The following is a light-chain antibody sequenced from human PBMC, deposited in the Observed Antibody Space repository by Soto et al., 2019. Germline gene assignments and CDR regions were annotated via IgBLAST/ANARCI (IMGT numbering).Light chain of an antibody. V-gene: IGKV3-20*01. J-gene: IGKJ1*01. Sequence: EIVLTQSPGTLSLSPGKRATLSCRASQSISSSYLAWYQQRPGQAPRLLIYGASSSATGIPDRFSGSGSGTEFPRTVCRLEREDFAVYYCQQYGRSSWTCGQGTKVEIK. CDR2: GAS. CDR3: QQYGRSSWT. CDR1: QSISSSY.